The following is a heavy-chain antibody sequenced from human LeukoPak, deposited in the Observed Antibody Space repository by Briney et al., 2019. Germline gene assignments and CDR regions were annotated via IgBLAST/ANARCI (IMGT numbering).Heavy chain of an antibody. D-gene: IGHD3-22*01. CDR2: MHTSGIT. CDR1: GGSISSYY. CDR3: ARDQYYYDSSGYYHFDY. Sequence: SETLSLTCTVSGGSISSYYWSWIRRPAGKGLEWIGRMHTSGITNYNPSLKSRVTMSGDTSKNQISLKLRSVTAADTAVYYCARDQYYYDSSGYYHFDYWGQGTLVTVSS. V-gene: IGHV4-4*07. J-gene: IGHJ4*02.